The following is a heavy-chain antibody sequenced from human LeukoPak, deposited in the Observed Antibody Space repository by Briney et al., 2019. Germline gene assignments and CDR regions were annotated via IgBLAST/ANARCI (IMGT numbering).Heavy chain of an antibody. V-gene: IGHV3-23*01. CDR1: GFTFSSYA. CDR2: VSPSGGRT. CDR3: AKVRGVYCSSPACYYYDS. Sequence: GGSLRLSCGASGFTFSSYAMSWVRQSPGRGLEWVAGVSPSGGRTLYADSVEGRFTISRDNSNDIVYLQLSSLRTEDSALYYCAKVRGVYCSSPACYYYDSWGQGTPVTVSS. J-gene: IGHJ4*02. D-gene: IGHD2-2*01.